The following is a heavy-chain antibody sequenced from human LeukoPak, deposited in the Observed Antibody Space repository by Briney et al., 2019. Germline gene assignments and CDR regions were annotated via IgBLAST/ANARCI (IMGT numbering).Heavy chain of an antibody. CDR2: IYTSGST. J-gene: IGHJ6*03. V-gene: IGHV4-61*02. CDR3: AGTFYGGNPYYYYYYMDV. CDR1: GGSISSGSYY. Sequence: SETLSLTCTVSGGSISSGSYYWSWIRQPAGKGLEWIGRIYTSGSTNYNPSLKSRVTMSVDTSKNQFSLKLSSVTAADTAVYYCAGTFYGGNPYYYYYYMDVWGKGTTVTVSS. D-gene: IGHD4-23*01.